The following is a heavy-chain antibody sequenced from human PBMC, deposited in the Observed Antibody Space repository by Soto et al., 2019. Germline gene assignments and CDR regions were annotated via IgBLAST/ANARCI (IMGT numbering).Heavy chain of an antibody. CDR1: GFTFTSFG. V-gene: IGHV1-18*01. J-gene: IGHJ5*02. CDR2: ISVYDGNT. Sequence: QVQLVQSGDEVKKPGASVKVSCKASGFTFTSFGISWARQAPGHGLEWMGRISVYDGNTNYAQKLQGRVTMTTDTSTSTAYMELRSLRSDDTAVYDCANGEETLTAWGQGTLVTVSS. CDR3: ANGEETLTA.